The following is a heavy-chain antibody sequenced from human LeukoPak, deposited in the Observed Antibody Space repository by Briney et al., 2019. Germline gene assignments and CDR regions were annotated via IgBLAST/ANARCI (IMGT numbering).Heavy chain of an antibody. J-gene: IGHJ6*03. Sequence: GGSLRLSCAASGFTFSSYAMSWVRQAPGKGLEWVSAISGSGGSTYYADSVKGRFTISRDNSKNTLYLQMNSLRAEDTAVYYCASDDYGDGYYYMDVWGKGTTVTVSS. CDR3: ASDDYGDGYYYMDV. D-gene: IGHD4-17*01. V-gene: IGHV3-23*01. CDR2: ISGSGGST. CDR1: GFTFSSYA.